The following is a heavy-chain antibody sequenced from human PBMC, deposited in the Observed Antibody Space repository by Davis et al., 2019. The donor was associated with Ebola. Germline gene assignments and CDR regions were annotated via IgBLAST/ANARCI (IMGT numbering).Heavy chain of an antibody. CDR1: GLTFRSYG. CDR3: ARAEEWDIVVVPAATPDY. V-gene: IGHV3-30*03. CDR2: ISPDGNNQ. J-gene: IGHJ4*02. D-gene: IGHD2-2*01. Sequence: GESLKISCAGFGLTFRSYGIQWVRQTPGKGLEWVAVISPDGNNQHYADSVKGRFTVSRDNAKNSLYLQMNSLRAEDTAVYYCARAEEWDIVVVPAATPDYWGQGTLVTVSS.